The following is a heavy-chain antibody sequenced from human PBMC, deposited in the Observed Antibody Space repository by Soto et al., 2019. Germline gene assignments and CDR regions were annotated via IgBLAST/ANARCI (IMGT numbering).Heavy chain of an antibody. CDR1: GGSINSYD. J-gene: IGHJ4*02. V-gene: IGHV4-59*08. CDR2: ISYSGGT. Sequence: SETLSLSCSVSGGSINSYDWSGSWQPPGKGLEWIGYISYSGGTNYNPSLKSRVTISVDTSKNQFSLRLSSVTAADTAVYYCARHYIAGASRYVANWGQGTLLSVS. CDR3: ARHYIAGASRYVAN. D-gene: IGHD1-26*01.